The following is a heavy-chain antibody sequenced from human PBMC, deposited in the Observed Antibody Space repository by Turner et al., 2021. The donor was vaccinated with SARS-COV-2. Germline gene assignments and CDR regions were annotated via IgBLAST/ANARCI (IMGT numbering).Heavy chain of an antibody. CDR1: GFTFDDYV. V-gene: IGHV3-9*01. Sequence: EVQLVESGGGLVQPGRSLRLSCAASGFTFDDYVRHWVRQAPGKGLEWVSGISWNSGGIGYADSVKGRFTISRDNAKNSLYLQMNSLRAEDTAVYYCARAASFLNWFDPWVQGTLVTVSS. J-gene: IGHJ5*02. CDR2: ISWNSGGI. CDR3: ARAASFLNWFDP.